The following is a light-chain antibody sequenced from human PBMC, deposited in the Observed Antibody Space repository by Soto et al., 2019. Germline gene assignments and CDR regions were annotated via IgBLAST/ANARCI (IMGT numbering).Light chain of an antibody. J-gene: IGLJ2*01. Sequence: QSALTRPPSVSGSPGQSVTISCTGTSSDVGSYNRVSWYQQPPGTAPKLMIYEVSNRPSGVPDRFSGSKSGNTASLTISGLQAEDEADYYCNSYTSSSTVVFGGGTQLTVL. V-gene: IGLV2-18*02. CDR3: NSYTSSSTVV. CDR2: EVS. CDR1: SSDVGSYNR.